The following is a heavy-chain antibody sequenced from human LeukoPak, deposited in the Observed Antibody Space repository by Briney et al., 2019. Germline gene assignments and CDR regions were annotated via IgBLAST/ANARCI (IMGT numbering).Heavy chain of an antibody. CDR3: AKITVDTGLWLGFDP. V-gene: IGHV3-23*01. Sequence: PGGSLRLSCAASGFTFSSYAMSWVRQAPGKGLEWVSAISGSGGSTYYADSVKGRFTISRDNSKNTLYLQMNSLRAEDTAVYYCAKITVDTGLWLGFDPWGQGTLVTVSS. CDR1: GFTFSSYA. J-gene: IGHJ5*02. D-gene: IGHD5-18*01. CDR2: ISGSGGST.